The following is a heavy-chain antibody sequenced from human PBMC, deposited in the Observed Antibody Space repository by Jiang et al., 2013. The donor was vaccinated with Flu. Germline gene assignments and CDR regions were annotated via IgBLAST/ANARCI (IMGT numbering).Heavy chain of an antibody. CDR1: GYTFTSYD. CDR2: MNPNIPNGGYT. D-gene: IGHD6-19*01. Sequence: GAEVKKPGASVKVSCKASGYTFTSYDINWVRQATGQGLEWMGWMNPNIPNGGYTGYVQKFQGRVTMTRDTSTSTVYMELSSLRSEDTAVYYCARGNRLHSGGWSAEAFDIWGQGTMVTVSS. J-gene: IGHJ3*02. CDR3: ARGNRLHSGGWSAEAFDI. V-gene: IGHV1-8*01.